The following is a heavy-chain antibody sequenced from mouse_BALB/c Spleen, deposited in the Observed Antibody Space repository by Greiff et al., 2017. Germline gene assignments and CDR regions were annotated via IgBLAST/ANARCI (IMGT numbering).Heavy chain of an antibody. D-gene: IGHD1-2*01. Sequence: EVQLQQSGPELVKPGASVKISCKASGYTFTDYNMHWVKQSHGKSLEWIGYIYPYNGGTGYNQKFKSKATFTVDNSSSTAYMELRSLTSEDSAVYYCAHYYGHYYAMDYWGQGTSVTVSS. V-gene: IGHV1S29*02. CDR3: AHYYGHYYAMDY. CDR2: IYPYNGGT. CDR1: GYTFTDYN. J-gene: IGHJ4*01.